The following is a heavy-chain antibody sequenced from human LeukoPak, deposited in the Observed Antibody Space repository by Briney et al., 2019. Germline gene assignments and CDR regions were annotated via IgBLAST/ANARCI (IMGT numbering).Heavy chain of an antibody. CDR1: GFTVSSNY. V-gene: IGHV3-53*01. Sequence: GGSLRLSCVVSGFTVSSNYMSWVRQAPGKGLEWASIIYSAGSTFYADSVKGRFTISRDNSKNTVYLQMNSLRAEDTAVYYCARANSATIPGVDPWGQGTLVTVSS. D-gene: IGHD1-26*01. J-gene: IGHJ5*02. CDR2: IYSAGST. CDR3: ARANSATIPGVDP.